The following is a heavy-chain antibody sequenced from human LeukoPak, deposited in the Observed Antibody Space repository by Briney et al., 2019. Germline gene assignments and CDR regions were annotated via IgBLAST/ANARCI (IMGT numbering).Heavy chain of an antibody. V-gene: IGHV3-21*01. CDR2: ISSSSSYI. CDR1: GFTFSSYS. CDR3: IRDFRSADL. J-gene: IGHJ5*02. Sequence: GGSLRLSCAASGFTFSSYSMNWVRQAPGKGLEWVSSISSSSSYIYYADSVKGRFTISRDNAKNTVYLEMNSLSVEDTATYYCIRDFRSADLWGQGTLVTVTS.